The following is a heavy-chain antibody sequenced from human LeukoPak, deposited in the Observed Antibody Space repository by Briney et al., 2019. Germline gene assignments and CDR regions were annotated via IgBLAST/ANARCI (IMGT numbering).Heavy chain of an antibody. V-gene: IGHV4-34*01. J-gene: IGHJ4*02. Sequence: SETLSLTCAVYGGSFSGYYWSWIRQPPGKGLEWIGEINHSGSTNYNPSLKSRVTISVDTSKNQFSLKLNSVTAADTAVYYCARLHLVSSGWHPMADSWGQGTLVTVSS. CDR2: INHSGST. CDR1: GGSFSGYY. CDR3: ARLHLVSSGWHPMADS. D-gene: IGHD6-19*01.